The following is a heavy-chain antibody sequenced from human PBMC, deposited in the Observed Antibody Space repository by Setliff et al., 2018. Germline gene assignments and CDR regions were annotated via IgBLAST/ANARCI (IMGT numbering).Heavy chain of an antibody. J-gene: IGHJ1*01. CDR1: GFTLRNSG. Sequence: LRLSCAASGFTLRNSGMHWVRQAPGRGLEWVTFISYDGFKIYYAESVKGRSTISRDISTNTLFLEIDSLRSEDTGLYYCAREGSIGWSQYFHHWGQGTPVTVSS. CDR3: AREGSIGWSQYFHH. CDR2: ISYDGFKI. V-gene: IGHV3-30*03. D-gene: IGHD6-19*01.